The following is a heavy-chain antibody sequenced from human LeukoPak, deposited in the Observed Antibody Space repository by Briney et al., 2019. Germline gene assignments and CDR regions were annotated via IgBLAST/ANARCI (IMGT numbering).Heavy chain of an antibody. J-gene: IGHJ5*02. CDR1: GFTFSSYA. V-gene: IGHV3-30-3*01. Sequence: PGGSLRLSCAASGFTFSSYAMHWVRQAPGKGLEWVAVISYDGSNKYYADSVKGRFTISRDNSKNTLYLQMNSLRAEDTAVYYCARGERWLQSWGQGTLVTVSS. D-gene: IGHD5-24*01. CDR2: ISYDGSNK. CDR3: ARGERWLQS.